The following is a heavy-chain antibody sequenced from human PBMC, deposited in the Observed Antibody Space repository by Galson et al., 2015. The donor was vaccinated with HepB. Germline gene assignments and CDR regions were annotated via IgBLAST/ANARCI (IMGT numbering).Heavy chain of an antibody. D-gene: IGHD6-13*01. J-gene: IGHJ1*01. CDR2: ISSNGGST. CDR3: AREPRGAAAGGQDGGYFQH. V-gene: IGHV3-64*01. Sequence: SLRLSCAASGFTFSSYAMHWVRQAPGKGLEYVSAISSNGGSTYYANSVKGRFTISRDNSKNTLYLQMGSLRAEDMAVYYCAREPRGAAAGGQDGGYFQHWGQGTLVTVSS. CDR1: GFTFSSYA.